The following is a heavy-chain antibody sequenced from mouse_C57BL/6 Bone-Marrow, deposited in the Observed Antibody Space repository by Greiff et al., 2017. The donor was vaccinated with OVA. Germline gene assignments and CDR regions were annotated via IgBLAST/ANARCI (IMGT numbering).Heavy chain of an antibody. V-gene: IGHV1-81*01. CDR2: IYPRSGNT. J-gene: IGHJ1*03. D-gene: IGHD1-1*01. CDR3: ARSHYGSSHWYFDV. Sequence: VQLQQSGAELARPGASVKLSCKASGYTFTSYGISWVKQRTGQGLEWIGEIYPRSGNTYYNEKFKGKATLTADKSSSTAYMELRSLTSEDSAVYVCARSHYGSSHWYFDVWGTGTTVTVSS. CDR1: GYTFTSYG.